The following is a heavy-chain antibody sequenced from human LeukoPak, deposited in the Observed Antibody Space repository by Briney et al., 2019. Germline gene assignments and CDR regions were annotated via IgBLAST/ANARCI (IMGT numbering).Heavy chain of an antibody. Sequence: ASVKVSCKASDYTFTDYGISWVRQAPGQGLEWMGWISAYNGNTNYAQNVQGRVIMTTDTSTSTAYMELTSLRSEDTAVYYCARGSYDILTATWFDPWGQGTLVTISS. CDR3: ARGSYDILTATWFDP. J-gene: IGHJ5*02. V-gene: IGHV1-18*01. CDR2: ISAYNGNT. D-gene: IGHD3-9*01. CDR1: DYTFTDYG.